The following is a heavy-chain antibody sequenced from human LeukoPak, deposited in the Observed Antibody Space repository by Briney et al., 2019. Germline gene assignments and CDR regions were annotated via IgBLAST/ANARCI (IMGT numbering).Heavy chain of an antibody. D-gene: IGHD3-22*01. CDR2: ISGSGGST. CDR1: GFPFSNYA. J-gene: IGHJ4*02. V-gene: IGHV3-23*01. Sequence: QPGGSLRLSCAASGFPFSNYAMTWVRRAPGKGLEWVSAISGSGGSTYYADSVKGRFTISRDNSKNTLYLQMNSLRAEDTAVYYCAKDPGGITMIVVAVYFDYWGQGTLVTVSS. CDR3: AKDPGGITMIVVAVYFDY.